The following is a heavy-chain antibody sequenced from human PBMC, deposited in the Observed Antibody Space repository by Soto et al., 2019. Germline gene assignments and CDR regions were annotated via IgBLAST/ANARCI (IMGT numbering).Heavy chain of an antibody. Sequence: SETLSLTCTVSGGSISSYYWSWIRQPPGKGLEWIGYIYYSGSTNYNPSLKSRVTISVDTSKNQFSLKLSSVTAADTAVYYCARVIRAAAGPFLDYWGQGTLVTVSS. V-gene: IGHV4-59*01. CDR3: ARVIRAAAGPFLDY. CDR2: IYYSGST. D-gene: IGHD6-13*01. CDR1: GGSISSYY. J-gene: IGHJ4*02.